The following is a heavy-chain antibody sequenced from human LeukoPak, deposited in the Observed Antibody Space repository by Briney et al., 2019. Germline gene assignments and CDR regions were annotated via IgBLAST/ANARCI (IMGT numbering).Heavy chain of an antibody. CDR2: MNPNSGNT. V-gene: IGHV1-8*01. D-gene: IGHD1-26*01. J-gene: IGHJ4*02. Sequence: ASVKVSCKASGYTFTSYDINWVRQATGQGLEWMGWMNPNSGNTGYAQKFQGRVTMTRNTSISTAYMELSSLRSEDTAVYYCARVVDGELLSFDYWGQATLVTVS. CDR1: GYTFTSYD. CDR3: ARVVDGELLSFDY.